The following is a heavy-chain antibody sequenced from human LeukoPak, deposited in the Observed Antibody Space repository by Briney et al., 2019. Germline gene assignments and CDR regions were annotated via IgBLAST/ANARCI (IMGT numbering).Heavy chain of an antibody. CDR2: ISGSGGST. CDR1: GFTFSSHA. CDR3: ARVLVGAGFDY. D-gene: IGHD2-8*02. V-gene: IGHV3-23*01. Sequence: GGSLRLSCAASGFTFSSHAMTWVRQAPGKGLEWVSGISGSGGSTYYADSVKGRSTISRDNSKNTLYLQMNSVRSDDTAVYYCARVLVGAGFDYWGQGTLVTVSS. J-gene: IGHJ4*02.